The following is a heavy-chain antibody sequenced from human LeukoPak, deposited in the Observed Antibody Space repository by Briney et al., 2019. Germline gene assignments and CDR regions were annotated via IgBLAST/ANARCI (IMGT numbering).Heavy chain of an antibody. Sequence: SVKVSCRASGGTFSSYTISWVRQAPGKGLEWMGRIIPILGIANYAQKFQGRVTITADKSTSTAYLELSSLRSEDTAVYYCARAVGATMPHFDYWGQGTLVTVSS. CDR1: GGTFSSYT. CDR2: IIPILGIA. V-gene: IGHV1-69*02. CDR3: ARAVGATMPHFDY. D-gene: IGHD1-26*01. J-gene: IGHJ4*02.